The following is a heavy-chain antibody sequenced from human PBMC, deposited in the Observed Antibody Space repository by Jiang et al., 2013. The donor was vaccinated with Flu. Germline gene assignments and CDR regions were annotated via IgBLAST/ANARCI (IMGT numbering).Heavy chain of an antibody. CDR1: GFTFSTYA. CDR2: ISSDGSNK. Sequence: VQLLESGGGVVQPGRSLRLSCAASGFTFSTYAMHWVRQAPGKGLEWVAIISSDGSNKYYADSVKGRFTISRDNSKNTLYLQMDSLGADDTALYSCARDNDADWYFDLWGRGTLVTVSS. D-gene: IGHD1-1*01. CDR3: ARDNDADWYFDL. J-gene: IGHJ2*01. V-gene: IGHV3-30*07.